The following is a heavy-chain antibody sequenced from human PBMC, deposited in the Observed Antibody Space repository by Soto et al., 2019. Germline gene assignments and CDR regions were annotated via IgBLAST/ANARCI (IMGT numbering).Heavy chain of an antibody. Sequence: QLQLQESGSGLVRPSQTLSLTCAVSGGSISSGGYYWNWIRQPPGKGLEWIGYIYHSGSTHYNPSLKSRVTISVDKSKNQCSLKLSSVNAADTAVYYCARDQLEGNWFDPWGQGTLVTVSS. CDR2: IYHSGST. V-gene: IGHV4-30-2*01. CDR1: GGSISSGGYY. CDR3: ARDQLEGNWFDP. J-gene: IGHJ5*02. D-gene: IGHD1-1*01.